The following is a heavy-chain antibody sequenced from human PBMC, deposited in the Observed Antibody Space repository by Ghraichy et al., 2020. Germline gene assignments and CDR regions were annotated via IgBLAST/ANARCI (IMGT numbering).Heavy chain of an antibody. CDR2: INSDGSST. D-gene: IGHD5-24*01. J-gene: IGHJ4*02. V-gene: IGHV3-74*01. Sequence: GESLNISCAASGFTLSSYWMHWVRQAPGKGLVWVSRINSDGSSTSYADSVKGRFTISRDNAKNTLYLQMNSLRAEDTAVYYCAREIRLQSDYWGQGTLVTVSS. CDR1: GFTLSSYW. CDR3: AREIRLQSDY.